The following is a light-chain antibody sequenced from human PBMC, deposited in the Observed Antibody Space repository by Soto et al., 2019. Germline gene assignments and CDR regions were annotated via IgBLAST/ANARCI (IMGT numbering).Light chain of an antibody. J-gene: IGLJ2*01. CDR1: SSDVGNYNY. V-gene: IGLV2-8*01. CDR3: SSYAGSNNLGV. Sequence: QSALTHPPSASGSPGQSVTISCTGTSSDVGNYNYVSWYQHHPGKAPKLMIYEVSKRPSGVPDRFSGSKSGNTASLTVSGLQAEDEADYYCSSYAGSNNLGVFGGGTKLTVL. CDR2: EVS.